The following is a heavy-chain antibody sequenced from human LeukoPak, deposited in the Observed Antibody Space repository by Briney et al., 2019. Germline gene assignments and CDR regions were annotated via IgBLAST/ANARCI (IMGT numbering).Heavy chain of an antibody. CDR1: GFIFSNYA. D-gene: IGHD6-19*01. Sequence: GGSLRLSCAASGFIFSNYAMSWVRQAPGKGLQWVSAFSGSGGSTYYADSVKGRFTISRDNSKNTLYLQMNSLRAEDTAVYYCAKDLRESSGWHGNFDYWGQGTLVTVSS. CDR3: AKDLRESSGWHGNFDY. CDR2: FSGSGGST. V-gene: IGHV3-23*01. J-gene: IGHJ4*02.